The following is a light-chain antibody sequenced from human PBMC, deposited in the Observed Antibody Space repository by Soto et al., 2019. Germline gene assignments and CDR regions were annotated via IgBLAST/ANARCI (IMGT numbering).Light chain of an antibody. V-gene: IGKV1-5*03. CDR2: KAS. Sequence: DIQMTQSPSTLSGSVGDRVTITCRASQSISTWLAWYQQKPGKAPKVLIYKASSLESGVPSRFSGSGSATEFTLTISSLQPDDFATYYCQQYNSYQWTFGQGTKVEIK. CDR1: QSISTW. CDR3: QQYNSYQWT. J-gene: IGKJ1*01.